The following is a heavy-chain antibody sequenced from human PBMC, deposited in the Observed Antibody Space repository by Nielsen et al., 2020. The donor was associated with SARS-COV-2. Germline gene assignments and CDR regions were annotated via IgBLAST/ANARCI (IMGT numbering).Heavy chain of an antibody. J-gene: IGHJ6*02. CDR2: ISAYNGNT. Sequence: ASVKVSCKTSGYTFNSYGISWVRQAPGQGLEWMGWISAYNGNTDYAQKFQGRVTMTGDTSINIAYMELSRLRSDDTAVYYCTRAFRRPPYDGMDVWGQGTTVTVSS. CDR3: TRAFRRPPYDGMDV. D-gene: IGHD3-10*01. CDR1: GYTFNSYG. V-gene: IGHV1-18*01.